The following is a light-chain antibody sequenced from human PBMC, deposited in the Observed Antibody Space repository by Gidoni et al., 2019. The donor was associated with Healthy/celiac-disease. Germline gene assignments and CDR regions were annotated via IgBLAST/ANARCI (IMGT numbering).Light chain of an antibody. V-gene: IGLV2-14*01. CDR3: SSYTSSSTYVV. CDR2: EVS. CDR1: SSDVGGYNY. J-gene: IGLJ2*01. Sequence: QSALTQPPSVSGSPGQSITISCTGTSSDVGGYNYFSWYQQHPGKAPKLMIYEVSNRPSGVSNRFSGSKSGNTASLTISGLQAEDEADYYCSSYTSSSTYVVFGGGTKLTVL.